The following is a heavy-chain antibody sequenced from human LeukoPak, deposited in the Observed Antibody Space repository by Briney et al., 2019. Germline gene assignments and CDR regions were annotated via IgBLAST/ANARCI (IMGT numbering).Heavy chain of an antibody. V-gene: IGHV3-23*01. CDR3: AKRPVATIRGEFDY. Sequence: GGSLRLSCAASGFTFSSYAMSWVRQAPGKGLEWVSAISGSGGSTYYADSVKGRFPISRDNSKNTLYLQMNSLRAEDTAVYYCAKRPVATIRGEFDYWGQGTLVTVSS. CDR1: GFTFSSYA. CDR2: ISGSGGST. J-gene: IGHJ4*02. D-gene: IGHD5-12*01.